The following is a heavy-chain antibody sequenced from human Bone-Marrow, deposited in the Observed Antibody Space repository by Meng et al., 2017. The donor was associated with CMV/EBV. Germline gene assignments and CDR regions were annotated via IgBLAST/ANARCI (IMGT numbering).Heavy chain of an antibody. CDR3: ARDRWSGYYRGYYYYGMDV. J-gene: IGHJ6*02. CDR1: GFTFSSYG. CDR2: IWYDESNK. D-gene: IGHD3-3*01. V-gene: IGHV3-33*01. Sequence: GESLKISCAASGFTFSSYGMHWVRQAPGKGLEWVAVIWYDESNKYYADSVKGRFTISRDNAKNSLYLQMNSLRAEDTAVYYCARDRWSGYYRGYYYYGMDVWGQGTTVTVSS.